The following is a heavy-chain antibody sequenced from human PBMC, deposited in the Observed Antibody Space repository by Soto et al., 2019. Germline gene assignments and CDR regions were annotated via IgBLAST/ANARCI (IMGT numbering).Heavy chain of an antibody. Sequence: GGSLRLSCAASGFTFSSYGMHWVRQAPGKGLEWVAVIWYDGSNKYYADSVKGRFTIPRDNSKNTLYLQMNSLRAEDTAVYYCARDSLYYYDSSGYRDAFDIWGQGTMVTVSS. CDR1: GFTFSSYG. CDR2: IWYDGSNK. CDR3: ARDSLYYYDSSGYRDAFDI. V-gene: IGHV3-33*01. J-gene: IGHJ3*02. D-gene: IGHD3-22*01.